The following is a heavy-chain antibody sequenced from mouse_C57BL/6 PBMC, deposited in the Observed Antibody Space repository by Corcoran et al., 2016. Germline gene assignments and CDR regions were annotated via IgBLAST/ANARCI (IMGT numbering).Heavy chain of an antibody. J-gene: IGHJ4*01. V-gene: IGHV1-76*01. CDR1: GYTFTDYY. Sequence: QVQLKQSGAELVRPGASVKLSCKASGYTFTDYYINWVKQRPGQGLEWIARIYPGSGNTYYNEKFKGKATLTAEKSSSTAYMQLSSLTSEDSAVYFCARYYGNFYYYAMDYWGQGTSVTVSS. CDR3: ARYYGNFYYYAMDY. D-gene: IGHD2-1*01. CDR2: IYPGSGNT.